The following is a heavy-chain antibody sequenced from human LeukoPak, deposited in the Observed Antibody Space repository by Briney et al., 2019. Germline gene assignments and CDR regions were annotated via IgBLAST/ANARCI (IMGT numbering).Heavy chain of an antibody. Sequence: EASAKVSCKASGYTFTSYGISWVRQAPGQGLEWMGWISAYNGNTNYAQKLQGRVTMTTDTSTSTAYMELRSLRSDDTAVYYCARDCPITMVRGTHNWFDPWGQGTLVTVSS. CDR2: ISAYNGNT. CDR1: GYTFTSYG. CDR3: ARDCPITMVRGTHNWFDP. D-gene: IGHD3-10*01. V-gene: IGHV1-18*01. J-gene: IGHJ5*02.